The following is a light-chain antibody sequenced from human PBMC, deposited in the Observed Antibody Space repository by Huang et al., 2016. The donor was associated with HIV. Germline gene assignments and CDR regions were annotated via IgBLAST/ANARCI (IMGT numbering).Light chain of an antibody. CDR3: QQSYTSPYT. V-gene: IGKV1-39*01. CDR2: TAS. CDR1: QSVTSF. Sequence: DIQMTQSPSSLSASVGDTVTVTCRASQSVTSFLNWYQQKPGKATKLLIYTASTLETGVPSRFSGSGSGTDFTLTINSLQPEDFATYYCQQSYTSPYTFGQGTKLEIK. J-gene: IGKJ2*01.